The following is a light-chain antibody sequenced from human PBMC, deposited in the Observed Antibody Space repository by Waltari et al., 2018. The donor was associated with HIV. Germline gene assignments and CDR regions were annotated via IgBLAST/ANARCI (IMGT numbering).Light chain of an antibody. CDR3: VSWDDRLSGQGV. J-gene: IGLJ3*02. Sequence: QPMLTQPPSASGIPGQRVTISCSGTISNIGKNTVNWYQQFPGTAPKLLIYNNNQRPSGVPDLFSGSKSGSSASLAIRGLQSEDEADYYCVSWDDRLSGQGVFGGGTRLTVL. CDR1: ISNIGKNT. CDR2: NNN. V-gene: IGLV1-44*01.